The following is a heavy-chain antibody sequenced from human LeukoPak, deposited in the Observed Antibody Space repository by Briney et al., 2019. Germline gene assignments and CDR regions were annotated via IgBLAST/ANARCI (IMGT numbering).Heavy chain of an antibody. J-gene: IGHJ4*02. V-gene: IGHV3-33*01. CDR1: GFTFSSYG. D-gene: IGHD3-10*01. Sequence: GRSLRLSCAASGFTFSSYGMHRVRQAPGKGLEWVAVIWYDGSNKYYADSVKGRFTISRDNSKNTLYLQMNSLRAEDTAVYYCAGSFVELLDYWGQGTLVTVSS. CDR3: AGSFVELLDY. CDR2: IWYDGSNK.